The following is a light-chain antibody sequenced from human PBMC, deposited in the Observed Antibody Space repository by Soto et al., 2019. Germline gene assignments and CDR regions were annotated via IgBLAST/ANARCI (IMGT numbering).Light chain of an antibody. CDR3: QQGYSTPPT. Sequence: DMQITNSPSTLSASVGDRVTITCRASQSISSWLAWYQQKPGKAPKLLIYAASSLESGVPSRFSGSGSGTDFTLTISSLQPEDFATYYCQQGYSTPPTFGQGAKVDIK. V-gene: IGKV1-39*01. CDR2: AAS. CDR1: QSISSW. J-gene: IGKJ1*01.